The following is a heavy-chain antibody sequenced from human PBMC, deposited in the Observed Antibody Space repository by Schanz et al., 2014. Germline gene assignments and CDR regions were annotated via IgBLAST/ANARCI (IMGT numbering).Heavy chain of an antibody. CDR3: ARKVVATIGGYYDN. Sequence: EVQLVESGGGLVQPGGSLRLSCAASGFTFSSYSMNWVRQAPGKGLEWVSYISSSSSTRYYADSVKGRFTISRDNAKNSLFLQMNSLRAKDTAVYYCARKVVATIGGYYDNWGQGTLVIVSS. CDR1: GFTFSSYS. V-gene: IGHV3-48*01. D-gene: IGHD5-12*01. CDR2: ISSSSSTR. J-gene: IGHJ4*02.